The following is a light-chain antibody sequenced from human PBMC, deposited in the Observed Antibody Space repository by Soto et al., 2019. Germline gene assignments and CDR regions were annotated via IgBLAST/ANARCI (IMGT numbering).Light chain of an antibody. J-gene: IGKJ4*01. Sequence: EIVMTQSPATLSVSPGERATLSCRASQTVRNFLGWYQQKPGQAPRLLIYNVSTTATGIPDRISGSGSGTEFTLTISSLQSEDLAVYYCQHYNNWLGTFGGGTKVDIK. CDR3: QHYNNWLGT. CDR1: QTVRNF. CDR2: NVS. V-gene: IGKV3-15*01.